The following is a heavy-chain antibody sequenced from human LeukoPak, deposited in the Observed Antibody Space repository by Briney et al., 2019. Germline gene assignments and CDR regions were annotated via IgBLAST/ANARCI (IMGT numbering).Heavy chain of an antibody. D-gene: IGHD3-22*01. V-gene: IGHV3-33*06. CDR2: IWFDGSYK. J-gene: IGHJ4*02. Sequence: GGSLRLSCAASGFIFSKFGMHWVRQAPGKGLDWVAVIWFDGSYKYYADSVKGRFTISRDNSKNMLYLQMNSLRAEDTAVYYCAKDARRVYDSSGYYDYWGQGTLVTVSS. CDR1: GFIFSKFG. CDR3: AKDARRVYDSSGYYDY.